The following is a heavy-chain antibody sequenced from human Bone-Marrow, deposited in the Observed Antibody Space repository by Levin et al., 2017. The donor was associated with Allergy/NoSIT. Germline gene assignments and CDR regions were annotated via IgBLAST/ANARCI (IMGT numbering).Heavy chain of an antibody. J-gene: IGHJ3*02. D-gene: IGHD6-19*01. V-gene: IGHV3-9*01. CDR2: INWNSRKV. Sequence: SLKISCEASGFTFDDYSIHWVRQAPGKGLEWVSGINWNSRKVDYADSVKGHFTISRDNAKNSLYLQMNSLRPEDSAIYYCVKHFRVIAVSDAYDIWGQGTMVTVSS. CDR1: GFTFDDYS. CDR3: VKHFRVIAVSDAYDI.